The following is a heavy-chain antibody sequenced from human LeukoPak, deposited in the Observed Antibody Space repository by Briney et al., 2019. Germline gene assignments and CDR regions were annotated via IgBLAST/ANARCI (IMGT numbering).Heavy chain of an antibody. J-gene: IGHJ6*03. CDR1: GYTFTNYA. CDR2: MNPISGNT. V-gene: IGHV1-8*02. D-gene: IGHD5-18*01. CDR3: ARGPPIRGYRYGYDTGYYYSYSMDV. Sequence: ASVKVSCKASGYTFTNYAMNWVRQATGQGLEWMGWMNPISGNTGHAQKFQGRVTMTRDTSISTAYMELSSLRSEDTAVYYCARGPPIRGYRYGYDTGYYYSYSMDVWGKGTTVTISS.